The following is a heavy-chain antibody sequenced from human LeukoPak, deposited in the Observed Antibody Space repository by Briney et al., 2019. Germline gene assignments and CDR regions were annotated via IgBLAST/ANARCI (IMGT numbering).Heavy chain of an antibody. CDR1: GFTFSSYS. D-gene: IGHD4-17*01. CDR3: ARGRLDDYGDYVLSWFDP. J-gene: IGHJ5*02. V-gene: IGHV3-21*01. CDR2: ISSSSSYI. Sequence: SGGSLRLSCAASGFTFSSYSMNWVRQAPGKGLEWVSSISSSSSYIYYADSVRGRFTISRDNAKNSLYLQMNSLRAEDTAVYYCARGRLDDYGDYVLSWFDPWGQGTLVTVSS.